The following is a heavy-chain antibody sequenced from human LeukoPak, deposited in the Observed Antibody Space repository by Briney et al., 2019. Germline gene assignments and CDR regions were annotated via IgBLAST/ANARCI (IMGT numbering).Heavy chain of an antibody. J-gene: IGHJ4*02. CDR1: GYIFTSYG. Sequence: GASVKVSCKASGYIFTSYGISWVRQAPGQGLEWMGWISVYNGDTTYAQKLQGRVTLTTDTSTTTAYMELRSLRYDDTAVYYCARDYLVISAPGASDFWGQGTLVTVSS. CDR2: ISVYNGDT. CDR3: ARDYLVISAPGASDF. V-gene: IGHV1-18*01. D-gene: IGHD2-21*01.